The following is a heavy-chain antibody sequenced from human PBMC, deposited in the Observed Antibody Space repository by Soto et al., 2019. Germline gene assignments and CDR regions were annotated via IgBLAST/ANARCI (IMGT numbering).Heavy chain of an antibody. D-gene: IGHD3-22*01. CDR3: ARGSGYYYWDDY. J-gene: IGHJ4*02. Sequence: ASVKVSCKASGYTFTSYSMHWVRQAPGQRLEWMGWINAGNGNTKYSQKLQGRVTITRDTSASTAYMELSSLRSEDTAVYYCARGSGYYYWDDYWGQGTLVTVSP. CDR1: GYTFTSYS. V-gene: IGHV1-3*01. CDR2: INAGNGNT.